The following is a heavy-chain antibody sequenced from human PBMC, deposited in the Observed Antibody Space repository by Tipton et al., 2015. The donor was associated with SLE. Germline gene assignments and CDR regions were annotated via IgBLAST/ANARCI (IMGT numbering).Heavy chain of an antibody. CDR3: ARPPHAGSGPV. CDR2: IGSSGEST. V-gene: IGHV3-23*01. Sequence: SLRLSCAASGFTYSSYGMNWVRQAPGKGLEWVSSIGSSGESTYYADSVKGRFTISRDNSKNTLYLQMNSLRTEDTAVYYCARPPHAGSGPVWGQGTTVTVSS. D-gene: IGHD6-25*01. CDR1: GFTYSSYG. J-gene: IGHJ6*02.